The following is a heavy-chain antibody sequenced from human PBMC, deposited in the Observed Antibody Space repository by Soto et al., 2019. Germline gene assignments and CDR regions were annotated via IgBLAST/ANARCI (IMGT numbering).Heavy chain of an antibody. D-gene: IGHD3-22*01. CDR1: GFIFSSYN. Sequence: PGGSLRLSCVASGFIFSSYNMNWVRQAPGKGLEWVSSISSSSSYIYYADSVKGRFTISRDNAKNSLYLQMNSLRAEDTAVYYCARDIPYYYDSSGYYYALWGQGTLVTVSS. J-gene: IGHJ4*02. CDR2: ISSSSSYI. CDR3: ARDIPYYYDSSGYYYAL. V-gene: IGHV3-21*01.